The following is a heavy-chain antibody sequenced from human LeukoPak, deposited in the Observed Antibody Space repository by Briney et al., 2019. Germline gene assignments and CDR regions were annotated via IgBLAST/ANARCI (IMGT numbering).Heavy chain of an antibody. J-gene: IGHJ4*02. V-gene: IGHV3-7*03. Sequence: GGSLRLSCAASGFTFSSYAMSWVRQAPGKGLEWVANIKQDGSEKNYVDSVKGRFTISRDNAKNSLYLQMNSLRAEDTAVYYCARDGVSLWFGELFDYWGQGTLVTVSS. CDR2: IKQDGSEK. D-gene: IGHD3-10*01. CDR3: ARDGVSLWFGELFDY. CDR1: GFTFSSYA.